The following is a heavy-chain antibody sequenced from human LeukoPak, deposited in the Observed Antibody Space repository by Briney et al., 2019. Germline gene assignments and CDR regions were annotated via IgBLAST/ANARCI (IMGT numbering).Heavy chain of an antibody. CDR3: VRLWDSSGFFGY. V-gene: IGHV3-7*01. CDR2: IQKDGSEK. J-gene: IGHJ4*02. CDR1: GFTFSNYW. Sequence: GGSLRLSCVASGFTFSNYWMSWVRQAPGKGLEWVANIQKDGSEKHYVAFVEGRFTISRDNAENSLFLQLNSLRVGDTAVYYCVRLWDSSGFFGYWGQGALVTVSS. D-gene: IGHD3-22*01.